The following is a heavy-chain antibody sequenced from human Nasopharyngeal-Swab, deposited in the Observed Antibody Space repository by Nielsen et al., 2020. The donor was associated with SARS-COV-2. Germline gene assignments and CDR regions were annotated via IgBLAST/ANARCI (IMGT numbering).Heavy chain of an antibody. CDR3: ARGLVDVNMMLVVIGFSYWLDS. CDR1: GGTFSNYY. Sequence: LRLSCAVSGGTFSNYYWTWIRQPPGKGLEWIGVINHRGTTNYNPSLKSRVTISADTSKNQFSLNLSSVTAADTAVYYCARGLVDVNMMLVVIGFSYWLDSWGQGTLVTVSS. CDR2: INHRGTT. V-gene: IGHV4-34*01. J-gene: IGHJ5*01. D-gene: IGHD3-22*01.